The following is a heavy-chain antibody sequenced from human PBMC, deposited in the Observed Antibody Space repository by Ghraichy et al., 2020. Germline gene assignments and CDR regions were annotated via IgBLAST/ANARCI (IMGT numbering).Heavy chain of an antibody. CDR2: IFYSGST. CDR3: ARDRTRGGMDL. V-gene: IGHV4-59*01. CDR1: GASITSFY. Sequence: SETLSLTCTVSGASITSFYWSWIRQPPGKGLEWIGHIFYSGSTDYDPSLQSRVTMSVDTSKNQFSLKLSSVTAADTAVYWCARDRTRGGMDLWGQGTTVIVSS. J-gene: IGHJ6*02. D-gene: IGHD2-2*01.